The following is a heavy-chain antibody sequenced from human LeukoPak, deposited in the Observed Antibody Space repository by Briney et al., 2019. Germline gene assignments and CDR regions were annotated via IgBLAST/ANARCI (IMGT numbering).Heavy chain of an antibody. CDR3: ARVVQPTMVRGAHDY. CDR2: ISGSGDNT. Sequence: GGSLRLSCAASGFPFSNYVMTWVRQAPGKGLEWVSGISGSGDNTWYADSVKGRFTISRDNTKNTLYLQMNRMRTQDSAVYYCARVVQPTMVRGAHDYWGQGTLVTVSS. D-gene: IGHD3-10*01. J-gene: IGHJ4*02. V-gene: IGHV3-23*01. CDR1: GFPFSNYV.